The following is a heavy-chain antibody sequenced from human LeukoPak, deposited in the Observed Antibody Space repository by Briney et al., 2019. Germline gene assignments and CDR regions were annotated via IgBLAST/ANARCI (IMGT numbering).Heavy chain of an antibody. D-gene: IGHD2-8*01. CDR1: GYTFTSYD. CDR2: MNPNSGNT. J-gene: IGHJ3*02. Sequence: ASVKVSCKASGYTFTSYDINWVRQATGQGLEWMGWMNPNSGNTGYAQKSQGRVTITRNTSISTAYMELCSLRSEDTAVYYCASNHYCTNGVCPNDAFDIWGQGTMVTVSS. V-gene: IGHV1-8*03. CDR3: ASNHYCTNGVCPNDAFDI.